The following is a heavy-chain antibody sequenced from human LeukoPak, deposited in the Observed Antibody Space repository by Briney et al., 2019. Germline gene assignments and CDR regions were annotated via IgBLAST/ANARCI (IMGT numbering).Heavy chain of an antibody. CDR3: TRGYSTRHFPFDS. CDR1: GFNFDDYG. J-gene: IGHJ4*02. V-gene: IGHV3-20*04. D-gene: IGHD6-13*01. CDR2: VNSDGRSA. Sequence: PGGSLRLSCTASGFNFDDYGMTWVRQIPGKGLEWVAGVNSDGRSAGYAASVRGRFTISRDNYKKSLYLEMGSLRLEDTAFYYCTRGYSTRHFPFDSWGQGTLVTVSS.